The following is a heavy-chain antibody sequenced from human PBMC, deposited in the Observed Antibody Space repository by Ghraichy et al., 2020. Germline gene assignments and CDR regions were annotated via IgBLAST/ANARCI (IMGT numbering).Heavy chain of an antibody. V-gene: IGHV4-34*01. Sequence: SETLSLTCAVYGGSFSGYYWTWIRQPSGKGLEWIGEINHGGDTNYNPSLKSRVTISVDTSKNHFSLKLNSVTAADTAVYYCARGDEAPGFNPFLDSWGQGTLVTVSS. J-gene: IGHJ4*02. D-gene: IGHD6-13*01. CDR3: ARGDEAPGFNPFLDS. CDR2: INHGGDT. CDR1: GGSFSGYY.